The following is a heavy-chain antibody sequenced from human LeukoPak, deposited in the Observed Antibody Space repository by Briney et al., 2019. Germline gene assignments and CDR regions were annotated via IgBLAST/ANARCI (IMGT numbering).Heavy chain of an antibody. CDR2: IYSGGGT. CDR3: ARGEDTAKNAFDI. CDR1: GFSVGSNY. V-gene: IGHV3-53*01. D-gene: IGHD5-18*01. J-gene: IGHJ3*02. Sequence: GGSLRLSCTASGFSVGSNYMSWVRQAPGRGLEWVSTIYSGGGTYYADSVKGRFTISRDNSKNTLYLQMNSLRAEDTAVYYCARGEDTAKNAFDIWGQGTLVTVSS.